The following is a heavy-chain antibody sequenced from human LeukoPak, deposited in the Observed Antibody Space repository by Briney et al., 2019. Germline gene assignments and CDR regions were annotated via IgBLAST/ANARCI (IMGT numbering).Heavy chain of an antibody. CDR3: ARVSHYDFWSGRYYFDY. D-gene: IGHD3-3*01. V-gene: IGHV4-31*03. J-gene: IGHJ4*02. CDR2: IYYSGST. CDR1: GGSISSGDYY. Sequence: PSETLSLTCTVSGGSISSGDYYWSWIRQHPGKGLEWIGYIYYSGSTYYNPSLKSRVTISVDTSKNQFSLKLSSVPAADTAVYYCARVSHYDFWSGRYYFDYWGQGPLVTVSS.